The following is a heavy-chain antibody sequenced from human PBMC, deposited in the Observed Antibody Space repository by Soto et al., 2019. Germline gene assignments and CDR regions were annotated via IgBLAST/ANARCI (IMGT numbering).Heavy chain of an antibody. J-gene: IGHJ6*02. CDR2: IIPIFGTA. V-gene: IGHV1-69*01. Sequence: QVQLVQSGAEVKKPGSSVKVSCKASGGTFSSYAISWVRQAPGQGLEWMGGIIPIFGTANYAQKFQGRVTITADESTSTAYMELSSLRSEDTAVYYCARDKWELLRYHYYYGMDVWGQGTTVTVSS. CDR1: GGTFSSYA. D-gene: IGHD1-26*01. CDR3: ARDKWELLRYHYYYGMDV.